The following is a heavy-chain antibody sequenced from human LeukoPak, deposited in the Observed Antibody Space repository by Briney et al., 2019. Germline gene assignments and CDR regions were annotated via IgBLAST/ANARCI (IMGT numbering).Heavy chain of an antibody. J-gene: IGHJ6*03. D-gene: IGHD3-16*01. CDR1: GGTFSSYA. V-gene: IGHV1-69*01. CDR2: IIPIFGTA. Sequence: GAXXXVSCKASGGTFSSYAISWVRQAPGQGLEWMGGIIPIFGTANYAQKLQGRVTITADESTSTAYMELSSLRSEDTAVYYCARFPTLRDYYYYMDVWGKGTTVTVSS. CDR3: ARFPTLRDYYYYMDV.